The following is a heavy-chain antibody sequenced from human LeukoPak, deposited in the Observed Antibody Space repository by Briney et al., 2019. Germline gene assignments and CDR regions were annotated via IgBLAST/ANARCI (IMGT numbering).Heavy chain of an antibody. D-gene: IGHD2-15*01. J-gene: IGHJ4*02. CDR2: INPNSGDT. CDR3: VGEYCSGGSCRQGFDY. CDR1: GYTFTDYY. Sequence: ASVKVSCKASGYTFTDYYMHWVRQAPGQGLEWMGWINPNSGDTNHAQNFQGRVTLTRDTSISTAYMELSSLRSDDSAVYYCVGEYCSGGSCRQGFDYWGQGTLVTVSS. V-gene: IGHV1-2*02.